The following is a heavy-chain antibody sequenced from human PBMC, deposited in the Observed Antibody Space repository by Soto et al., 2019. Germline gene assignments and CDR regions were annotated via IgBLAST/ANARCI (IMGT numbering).Heavy chain of an antibody. CDR3: AKDTPSGYYDSSGYYSPVPYYYYYYGMDV. D-gene: IGHD3-22*01. Sequence: QVQLVESGGGVVQPGRSLRLSCAASGFTFSSYGMHWVRQAPGKGLEWVAVISYDGSNKYYADSVKGRFTISRDNSKNTLYLQMNSLRAEDTAVYYCAKDTPSGYYDSSGYYSPVPYYYYYYGMDVWGQGTTVTVSS. CDR2: ISYDGSNK. J-gene: IGHJ6*02. CDR1: GFTFSSYG. V-gene: IGHV3-30*18.